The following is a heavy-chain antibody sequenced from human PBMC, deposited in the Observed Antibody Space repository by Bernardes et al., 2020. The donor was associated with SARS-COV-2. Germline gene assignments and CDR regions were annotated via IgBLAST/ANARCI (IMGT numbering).Heavy chain of an antibody. J-gene: IGHJ4*02. CDR1: GGSFSGYY. Sequence: SETLSLTCAVYGGSFSGYYWSWIRQPPGKGLEWIGEIKHSGSTNYNPSLKSRVTISVDTSKKQFSLKLSSVTAADTAVYYCASATGDRMVRGVIWGQGTLVTVSS. V-gene: IGHV4-34*01. CDR3: ASATGDRMVRGVI. CDR2: IKHSGST. D-gene: IGHD3-10*01.